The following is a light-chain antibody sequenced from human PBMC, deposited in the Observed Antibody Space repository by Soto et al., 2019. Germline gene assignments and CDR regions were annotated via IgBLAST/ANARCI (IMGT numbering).Light chain of an antibody. CDR2: EVS. CDR1: SSDVGGYNY. J-gene: IGLJ2*01. V-gene: IGLV2-8*01. CDR3: SSYAGSNIL. Sequence: QSVLTQPPSASGSPGQSVTISCTGTSSDVGGYNYVSWYQQHPGKAPKLMIYEVSTRPSGVPDRFSGSKSGNTASLTISGLQAEDDADYYCSSYAGSNILFGGGTKLTVL.